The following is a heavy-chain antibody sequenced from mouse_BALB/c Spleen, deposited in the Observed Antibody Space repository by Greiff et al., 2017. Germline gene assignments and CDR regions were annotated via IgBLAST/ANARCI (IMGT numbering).Heavy chain of an antibody. D-gene: IGHD2-4*01. CDR3: ARSKRGDYGWYFDV. J-gene: IGHJ1*01. Sequence: EVQVVESGPELVKPGASVKMSCTASGYTFTSYVMHWVKQKPGQGLEWIGYINPYNDGTKYNEKFKGKATLTSDKSSSTAYMELSSLTSEDSAVYYCARSKRGDYGWYFDVWGAGTTVTVSS. CDR1: GYTFTSYV. CDR2: INPYNDGT. V-gene: IGHV1-14*01.